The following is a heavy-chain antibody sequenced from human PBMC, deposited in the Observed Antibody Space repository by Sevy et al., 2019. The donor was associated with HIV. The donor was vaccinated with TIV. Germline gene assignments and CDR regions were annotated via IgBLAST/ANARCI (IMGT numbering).Heavy chain of an antibody. CDR1: GFTFSSYA. Sequence: GGSLRLSCAASGFTFSSYAMHWVRQAPGNGLEWVAVISYDGNNKYHADSVKDRFTISRDNSKNTLYLQMNSLRAEDTALYYCARDGSSGGLFLKDYYYFGMDVWGQGTTVTVSS. CDR2: ISYDGNNK. CDR3: ARDGSSGGLFLKDYYYFGMDV. D-gene: IGHD3-16*01. V-gene: IGHV3-30*04. J-gene: IGHJ6*02.